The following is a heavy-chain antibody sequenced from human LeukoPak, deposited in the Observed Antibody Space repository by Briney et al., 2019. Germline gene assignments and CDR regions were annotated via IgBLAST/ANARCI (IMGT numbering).Heavy chain of an antibody. CDR1: GFTFSNFA. D-gene: IGHD3-16*02. J-gene: IGHJ3*02. Sequence: GGSLRLSCAASGFTFSNFAMAWVRQVPEKGLEWVSFIRGGGAGAHYADSVRGRFTISRDNSKNTLYLEMNSLRADDTAVYSCAKASYSYGSDAFDIWGQGTKVTVSS. CDR2: IRGGGAGA. CDR3: AKASYSYGSDAFDI. V-gene: IGHV3-23*01.